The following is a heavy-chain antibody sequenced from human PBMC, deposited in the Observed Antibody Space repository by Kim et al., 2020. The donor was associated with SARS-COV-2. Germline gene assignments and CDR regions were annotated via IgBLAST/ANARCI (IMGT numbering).Heavy chain of an antibody. V-gene: IGHV3-53*01. CDR1: GFTVSSNY. J-gene: IGHJ4*02. D-gene: IGHD3-22*01. CDR2: IWSGGTT. Sequence: GGSLRLSCAASGFTVSSNYMSWVRQAPRKGLEWVSVIWSGGTTYYADSVKGRFTISRDGSKNTLYLQMNSLSAEDTAVYYCARVNYHDSSGYHTPFDYWGQGTLVTVSS. CDR3: ARVNYHDSSGYHTPFDY.